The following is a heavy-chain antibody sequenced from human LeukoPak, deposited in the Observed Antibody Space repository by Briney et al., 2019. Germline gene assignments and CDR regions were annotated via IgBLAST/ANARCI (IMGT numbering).Heavy chain of an antibody. J-gene: IGHJ4*01. D-gene: IGHD3-9*01. V-gene: IGHV4-59*01. CDR2: IYYSGST. CDR1: GGSFSGYY. CDR3: ARVGGDILTGYHYYLDY. Sequence: SETLSLTCAVYGGSFSGYYWSWIRQPPGKGLEWIGYIYYSGSTNYNPSLKSRVTISVDTSKNQFSLKLSSVTAADTAVYYCARVGGDILTGYHYYLDYWGQGTLVTVSS.